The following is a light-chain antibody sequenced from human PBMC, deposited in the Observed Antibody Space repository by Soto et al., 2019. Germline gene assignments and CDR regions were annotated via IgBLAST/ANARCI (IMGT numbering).Light chain of an antibody. Sequence: QSVLAQPASVSGSPGQAITISCTGTSNDVGAYNFVSWFQQHPGTAPKLIIFEVSNRPSGVSNRFSGSKSGNTASLTISGLQADDEGDYYCSSFTSSSTCVFGTGTKVTVL. CDR1: SNDVGAYNF. CDR3: SSFTSSSTCV. CDR2: EVS. V-gene: IGLV2-14*01. J-gene: IGLJ1*01.